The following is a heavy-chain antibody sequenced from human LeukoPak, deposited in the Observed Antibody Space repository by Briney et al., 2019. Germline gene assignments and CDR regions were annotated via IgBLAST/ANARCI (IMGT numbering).Heavy chain of an antibody. J-gene: IGHJ3*02. Sequence: GGSLRLSCAASGFTVSSNYMSWVRQAPGKGLKWVSVIYSGGSTYYADSVKGRFTISRDNSKNTLYLQMNSLRAEDTAVYYCARAGTTVADAFDIWGQETMVTVSS. CDR2: IYSGGST. CDR1: GFTVSSNY. V-gene: IGHV3-66*01. CDR3: ARAGTTVADAFDI. D-gene: IGHD1-1*01.